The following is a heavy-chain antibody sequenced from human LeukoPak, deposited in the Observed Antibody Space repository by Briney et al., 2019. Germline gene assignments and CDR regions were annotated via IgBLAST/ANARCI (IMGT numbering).Heavy chain of an antibody. V-gene: IGHV3-23*01. CDR2: ISGSGGGT. Sequence: GGSLRLSCAASGFTFSSYAMSWVRQAPGKGLEWVSAISGSGGGTYYADSVKGRFTISRDNSKNTLYLQMNSLRAEDTAVYCCAKDWESPPRYYYDSSGYPSFDYWGQGTLVTVPS. J-gene: IGHJ4*02. CDR3: AKDWESPPRYYYDSSGYPSFDY. D-gene: IGHD3-22*01. CDR1: GFTFSSYA.